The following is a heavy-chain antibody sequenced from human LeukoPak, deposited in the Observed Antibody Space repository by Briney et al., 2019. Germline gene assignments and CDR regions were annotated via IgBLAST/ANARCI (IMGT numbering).Heavy chain of an antibody. J-gene: IGHJ5*02. V-gene: IGHV1-2*02. D-gene: IGHD4-17*01. CDR2: INPNSGGT. Sequence: ASVKVSCKASGYTFTGYYMHWVRQAPGQGLEWMGWINPNSGGTNYAQKFQGRVTMTRDTSMSTAYMELSRLRSDDTAVYYCAREARVTRSWFDPWGQGALVTVSS. CDR3: AREARVTRSWFDP. CDR1: GYTFTGYY.